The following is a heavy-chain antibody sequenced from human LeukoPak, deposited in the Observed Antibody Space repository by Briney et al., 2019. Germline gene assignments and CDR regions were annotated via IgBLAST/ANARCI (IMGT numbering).Heavy chain of an antibody. Sequence: PGGSLRLSCVGSGFTFSRYWMSWVRQAPGKGLEWVANIDQDGSHEYYLDSVKGRFTISRDNAKNSLYLQMNSLRAEDTAVYYCARDAYYYDSSGYYRGIGELNDYWGQGTLVTVSS. CDR1: GFTFSRYW. CDR3: ARDAYYYDSSGYYRGIGELNDY. V-gene: IGHV3-7*01. D-gene: IGHD3-22*01. CDR2: IDQDGSHE. J-gene: IGHJ4*02.